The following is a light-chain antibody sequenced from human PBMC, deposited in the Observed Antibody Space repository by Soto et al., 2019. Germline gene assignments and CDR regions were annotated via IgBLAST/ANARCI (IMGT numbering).Light chain of an antibody. J-gene: IGKJ1*01. Sequence: DIQMTQSPSTLSASVGDRVTITCRASQSISSWLAWYQQKPGKAPKLLIYDASSLESGVPSRFSGSGSGTEFTLTISSLQPDDFATYYSQQYNSSPVTFGQGTKVDIK. CDR1: QSISSW. CDR2: DAS. V-gene: IGKV1-5*01. CDR3: QQYNSSPVT.